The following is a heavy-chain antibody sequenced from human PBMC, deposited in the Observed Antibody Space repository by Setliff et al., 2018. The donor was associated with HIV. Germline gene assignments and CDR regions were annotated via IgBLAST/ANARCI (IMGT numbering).Heavy chain of an antibody. Sequence: ASVKVSCKASGGTFSSYSITWVRQAPGQGLEWMGGIIPIFNTANYAQKFQGRVTITADESTSTAHMELSSLGSEDTAVYYCARGSGGYCSGGSCYFGFGLALWGQGTTVTVSS. CDR3: ARGSGGYCSGGSCYFGFGLAL. V-gene: IGHV1-69*13. D-gene: IGHD2-15*01. J-gene: IGHJ6*02. CDR2: IIPIFNTA. CDR1: GGTFSSYS.